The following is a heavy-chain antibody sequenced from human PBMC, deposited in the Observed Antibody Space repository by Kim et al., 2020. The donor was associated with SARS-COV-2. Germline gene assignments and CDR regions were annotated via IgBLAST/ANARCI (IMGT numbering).Heavy chain of an antibody. J-gene: IGHJ5*02. Sequence: KGRFTISRDNSKNTLYLQMNSLRAEDTAVYYCAKGLGYCSSTSCLNWFDPWGQGTLVTVSS. V-gene: IGHV3-30*02. CDR3: AKGLGYCSSTSCLNWFDP. D-gene: IGHD2-2*01.